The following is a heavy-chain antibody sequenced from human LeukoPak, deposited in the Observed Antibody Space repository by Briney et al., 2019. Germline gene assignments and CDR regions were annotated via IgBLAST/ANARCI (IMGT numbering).Heavy chain of an antibody. J-gene: IGHJ3*02. CDR1: GFTFGDYA. CDR3: TRDPRGSYGPDAFDI. Sequence: GRSLRLSCTVSGFTFGDYAMSWVRQAPGKGLEWVGFIRSKAYGGTTEYAASVKGRFTISRDDSKSIAYLQIDSLKTEDTAVYYCTRDPRGSYGPDAFDIWGQGTMATVSS. CDR2: IRSKAYGGTT. D-gene: IGHD1-26*01. V-gene: IGHV3-49*04.